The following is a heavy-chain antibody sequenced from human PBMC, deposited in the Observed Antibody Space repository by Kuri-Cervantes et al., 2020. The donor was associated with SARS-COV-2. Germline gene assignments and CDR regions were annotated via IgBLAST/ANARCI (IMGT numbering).Heavy chain of an antibody. CDR1: GYPFTGYY. CDR2: INPNSGGT. D-gene: IGHD2-21*01. CDR3: AREWCGGDCYSYYYYYYMDV. J-gene: IGHJ6*03. Sequence: ASVKVSCKASGYPFTGYYMHWVRQAPGQGLEWMGWINPNSGGTNYAQKFQGRVTMTRDTSISTAYMELSRLRSDDTAVYYCAREWCGGDCYSYYYYYYMDVWGKGTTVTVSS. V-gene: IGHV1-2*02.